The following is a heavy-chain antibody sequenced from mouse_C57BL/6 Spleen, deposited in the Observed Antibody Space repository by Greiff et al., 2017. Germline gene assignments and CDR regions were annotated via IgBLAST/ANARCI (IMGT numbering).Heavy chain of an antibody. Sequence: VQLKQSGPGLVKPSQSLSLTCSVTGYSITSGYYWNWIRQFPGNKLEWMGYISYDGSNNYNPSLKNRISITRDTSKNQFFLKLNSVTTEDTATYYCARFYYGNYGAMDYWGQGTSVTVSS. CDR3: ARFYYGNYGAMDY. V-gene: IGHV3-6*01. J-gene: IGHJ4*01. D-gene: IGHD2-1*01. CDR1: GYSITSGYY. CDR2: ISYDGSN.